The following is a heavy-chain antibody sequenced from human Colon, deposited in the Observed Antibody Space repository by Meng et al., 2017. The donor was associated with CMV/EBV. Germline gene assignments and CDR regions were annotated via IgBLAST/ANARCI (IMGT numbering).Heavy chain of an antibody. CDR2: IIPLYPLT. Sequence: SVKVSYKASGGNFGSYSISWVRQAPGQGLEWLGGIIPLYPLTHYAQKFQGRVTITADKSTRTGYMELSSLKSEDTAVYYCARGRDCINGLCFYDSWGQGTLVTVSS. D-gene: IGHD2-8*01. J-gene: IGHJ1*01. CDR1: GGNFGSYS. V-gene: IGHV1-69*10. CDR3: ARGRDCINGLCFYDS.